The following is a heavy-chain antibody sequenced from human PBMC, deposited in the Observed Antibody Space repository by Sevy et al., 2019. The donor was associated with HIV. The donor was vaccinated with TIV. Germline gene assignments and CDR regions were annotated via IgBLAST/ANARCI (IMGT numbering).Heavy chain of an antibody. CDR1: GFTFSSYG. CDR2: ISDIGNT. CDR3: AKGLAALPGYYYGVDV. Sequence: GGSLRLSCAASGFTFSSYGMSWVRQAPGKGLEWVSVISDIGNTYYEDSVKGRFTMSRDNSKNTLYLQMNSLRAEDTAVYYCAKGLAALPGYYYGVDVWGQGTTVTVSS. J-gene: IGHJ6*02. V-gene: IGHV3-23*01. D-gene: IGHD6-6*01.